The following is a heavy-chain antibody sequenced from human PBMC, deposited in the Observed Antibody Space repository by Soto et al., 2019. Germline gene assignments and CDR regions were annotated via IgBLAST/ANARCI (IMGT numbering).Heavy chain of an antibody. CDR1: GYTFTSYD. V-gene: IGHV1-8*01. CDR3: ARGRGKQLVPIGY. J-gene: IGHJ4*02. CDR2: MNPNSGNT. Sequence: ASVKVSCKASGYTFTSYDINLVRQATGQGLEWMGWMNPNSGNTGYAQKFQGRVTMTRNTSISTAYMELSSLRYEDTAVYYCARGRGKQLVPIGYWGQGTLVTVSS. D-gene: IGHD6-13*01.